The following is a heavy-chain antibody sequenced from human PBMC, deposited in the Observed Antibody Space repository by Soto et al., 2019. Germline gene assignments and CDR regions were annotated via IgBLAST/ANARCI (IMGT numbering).Heavy chain of an antibody. CDR1: GFTFSSYG. CDR3: ARDIGEYCSGGSCYYYYGMDV. CDR2: IWYDGSNK. Sequence: GGSLRLSCAASGFTFSSYGMHWVRQAPGKGLEWVAVIWYDGSNKYYADSVKGRFTISRDNSKNTLYLQMNSLRAEDTAVYYCARDIGEYCSGGSCYYYYGMDVWGQGTTVTVSS. J-gene: IGHJ6*02. V-gene: IGHV3-33*01. D-gene: IGHD2-15*01.